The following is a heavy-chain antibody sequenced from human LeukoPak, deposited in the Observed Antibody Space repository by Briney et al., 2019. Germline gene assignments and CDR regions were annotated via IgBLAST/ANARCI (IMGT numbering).Heavy chain of an antibody. J-gene: IGHJ4*02. V-gene: IGHV1-2*02. CDR3: ARVALTYYYDSSGYSVDY. CDR2: INPNSGGT. CDR1: GYTFTNYD. D-gene: IGHD3-22*01. Sequence: GASVKVSCKASGYTFTNYDINWVRQATGQGLEWMGWINPNSGGTNYAQKFQGRVTMTRDTSISTAYMELSRLRSDDTAVYYCARVALTYYYDSSGYSVDYWGQGTLVTVSS.